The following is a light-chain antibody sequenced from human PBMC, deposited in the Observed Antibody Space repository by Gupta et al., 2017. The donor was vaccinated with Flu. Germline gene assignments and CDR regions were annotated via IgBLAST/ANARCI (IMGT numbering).Light chain of an antibody. V-gene: IGLV2-14*01. J-gene: IGLJ1*01. Sequence: QQFPGKAPSLIIYEVSNRPSRVSSRFSGSKSGNTASLTISGLQAEDEADYFCSSYSTSNTLVFGTGTQVSVL. CDR3: SSYSTSNTLV. CDR2: EVS.